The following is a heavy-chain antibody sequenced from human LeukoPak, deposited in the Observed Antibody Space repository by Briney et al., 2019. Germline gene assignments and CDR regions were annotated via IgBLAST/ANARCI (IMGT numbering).Heavy chain of an antibody. V-gene: IGHV4-34*01. D-gene: IGHD3-22*01. CDR3: ARSGYYYESSGYSIDAFDI. J-gene: IGHJ3*02. Sequence: SETLSLTCAVYGGSFSGYYWSWIRQPPGKGLEWIGEINHSGSTNYNPSLKSRVTISVDTSKNQFSLKLSSVTAADTAVYYCARSGYYYESSGYSIDAFDIWGQGTMVTVSS. CDR2: INHSGST. CDR1: GGSFSGYY.